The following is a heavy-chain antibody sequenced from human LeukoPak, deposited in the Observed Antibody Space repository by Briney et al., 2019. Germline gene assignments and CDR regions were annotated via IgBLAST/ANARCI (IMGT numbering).Heavy chain of an antibody. J-gene: IGHJ6*02. CDR1: GFTFDDYP. CDR2: ISWNSGSI. D-gene: IGHD3-3*01. Sequence: GRSLRLSCAASGFTFDDYPMHWVRQAPGKGLEWVSGISWNSGSIGYADSVKGRFTISRDNAKNSLYLQMNSLRAEDTALYYCAKDIYDFWSGYYSTRFKDYYYGMDVWGQGTTVTVSS. V-gene: IGHV3-9*01. CDR3: AKDIYDFWSGYYSTRFKDYYYGMDV.